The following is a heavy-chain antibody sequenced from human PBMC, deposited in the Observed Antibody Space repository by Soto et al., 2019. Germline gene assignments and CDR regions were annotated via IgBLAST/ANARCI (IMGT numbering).Heavy chain of an antibody. CDR2: IYSGSST. J-gene: IGHJ6*03. CDR1: GFTVSSNY. D-gene: IGHD3-10*01. Sequence: VQLVESGGGLVQPGGSLRLSCAASGFTVSSNYMSWVRQAPGKGLEWVSVIYSGSSTYYADSVKGRFTVSRDNSKNTLYLQMNSLRAEDTAVYYCARNVIRGVLNYYMDVWGTGTTVTVSS. CDR3: ARNVIRGVLNYYMDV. V-gene: IGHV3-66*01.